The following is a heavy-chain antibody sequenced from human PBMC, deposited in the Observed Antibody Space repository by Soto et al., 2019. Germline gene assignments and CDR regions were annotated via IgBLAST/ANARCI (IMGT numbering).Heavy chain of an antibody. CDR1: GFTFSNYW. D-gene: IGHD5-12*01. CDR3: ASGDSGCLRIGY. Sequence: EVHLVESGGGLVQPGGSLRLSCAASGFTFSNYWMHWVRQAPGKGLVWVSRIKSDGTYTNYADSVKGRFTISRDNGERTLYLQMNRVRAEDPAVYFCASGDSGCLRIGYWGQGTLVTVSS. CDR2: IKSDGTYT. V-gene: IGHV3-74*01. J-gene: IGHJ4*02.